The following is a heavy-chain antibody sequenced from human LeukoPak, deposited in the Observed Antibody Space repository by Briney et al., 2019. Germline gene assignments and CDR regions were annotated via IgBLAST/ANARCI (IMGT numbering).Heavy chain of an antibody. J-gene: IGHJ4*02. CDR1: GFTFSDYY. V-gene: IGHV3-11*04. D-gene: IGHD6-13*01. CDR2: ISSSGSTI. CDR3: ARDFSVAAADNFDY. Sequence: GGSLRLSCAASGFTFSDYYMSWLRQAPGKGLEWVSYISSSGSTIYYADSVKGRFTISRDNAKNSLYLQMNSLRAEDTAVYYCARDFSVAAADNFDYWGQGTLVTVSS.